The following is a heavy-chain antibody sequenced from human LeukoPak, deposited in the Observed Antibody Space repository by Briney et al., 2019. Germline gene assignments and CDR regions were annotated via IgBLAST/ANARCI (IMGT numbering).Heavy chain of an antibody. V-gene: IGHV1-69*05. D-gene: IGHD3-22*01. J-gene: IGHJ4*02. Sequence: SVKVSCKASGGTFSSYAISWVRQAPGQGLEWMGGIIPIFGTANYAQKFQGRVTVTTDESTSTAYMELSSLRSEDTAVYYCARVVTMMGQWYFDYWGQGTLVTVSS. CDR2: IIPIFGTA. CDR1: GGTFSSYA. CDR3: ARVVTMMGQWYFDY.